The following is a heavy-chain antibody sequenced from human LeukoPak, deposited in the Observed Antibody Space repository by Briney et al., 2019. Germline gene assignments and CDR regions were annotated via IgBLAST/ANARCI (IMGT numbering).Heavy chain of an antibody. CDR1: GGSIGSSSYY. CDR3: ARHSPFWPYWFDP. Sequence: PSETLSLTCTVSGGSIGSSSYYWGWIRQPRGKGLEWFDSIYYSRNTYYEPALKSQVTKYVDTFKNQFSLNLSSVAAADTAVYYCARHSPFWPYWFDPWGQGTLVTVSS. V-gene: IGHV4-39*01. J-gene: IGHJ5*02. D-gene: IGHD3-3*01. CDR2: IYYSRNT.